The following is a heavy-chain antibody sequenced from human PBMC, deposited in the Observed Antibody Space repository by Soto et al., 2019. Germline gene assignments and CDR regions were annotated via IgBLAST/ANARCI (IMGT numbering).Heavy chain of an antibody. J-gene: IGHJ2*01. CDR2: INDRGSI. CDR3: ARESHDILTGPPWVWYFDL. CDR1: GGSFSGYY. V-gene: IGHV4-34*01. D-gene: IGHD3-9*01. Sequence: QVQLQQWGAGPLRPLETLSPTCGVSGGSFSGYYWAWIRQSPGKGLEWIGEINDRGSINYNPSLKSRVRISVATSKNHSSMKLRSVTAADTAVYYGARESHDILTGPPWVWYFDLWGRGTLVTVSS.